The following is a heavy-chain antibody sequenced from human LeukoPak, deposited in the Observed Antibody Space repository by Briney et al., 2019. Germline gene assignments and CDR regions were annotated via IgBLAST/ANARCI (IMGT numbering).Heavy chain of an antibody. D-gene: IGHD3-10*01. J-gene: IGHJ6*03. CDR3: ARVEEGYGSGRRENYYYYYMDV. CDR1: GGSISSYY. CDR2: IYYSGST. V-gene: IGHV4-59*01. Sequence: PSETLSLTCTVSGGSISSYYWNWIRQPPGKGLEWIGYIYYSGSTNYNPSLKSRVTISVDTSKNQFSLRLSSVTAADTAVYYCARVEEGYGSGRRENYYYYYMDVWDKGTTVTISS.